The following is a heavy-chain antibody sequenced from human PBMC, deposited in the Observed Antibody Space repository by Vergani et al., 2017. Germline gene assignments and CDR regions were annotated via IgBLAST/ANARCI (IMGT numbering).Heavy chain of an antibody. CDR1: GFTFSSYS. V-gene: IGHV3-21*01. D-gene: IGHD4-17*01. J-gene: IGHJ3*02. CDR2: ISSSSSYI. Sequence: EVQLVESGGGLVKPGGSLRLSCAASGFTFSSYSMNWVRQAPGKGLEWVSSISSSSSYIYYADSVKGRFTISRDNAKNSLYLQMNSLRAEDTAVYYCARDLREEDDYGDPRIAFDIWGQGTMVTVSS. CDR3: ARDLREEDDYGDPRIAFDI.